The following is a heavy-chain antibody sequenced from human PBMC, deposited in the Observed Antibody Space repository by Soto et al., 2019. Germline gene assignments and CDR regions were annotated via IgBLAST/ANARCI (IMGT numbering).Heavy chain of an antibody. J-gene: IGHJ4*02. V-gene: IGHV4-59*01. D-gene: IGHD5-12*01. Sequence: SETLSLTCTVSGGSLTNYYWTWIRQPPGKGLEWIGDIYFSGSAYYNPSLKSRVTISLDTPKNQFSLKLSSVTAADTAVYYCAIVGSGYVRGFDYWGQGTLVTVSS. CDR1: GGSLTNYY. CDR2: IYFSGSA. CDR3: AIVGSGYVRGFDY.